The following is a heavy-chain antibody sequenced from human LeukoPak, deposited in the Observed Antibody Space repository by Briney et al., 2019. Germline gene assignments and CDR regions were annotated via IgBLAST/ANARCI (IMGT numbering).Heavy chain of an antibody. CDR3: ARDVIYCSSTSCYSYGMDV. J-gene: IGHJ6*02. Sequence: GGSLRLSCAASGFTVSSNYMSWVRQAPGKGLEWVSVIYSGGSTYYADSVKGRFTISRDNSKNTLYLQMNSLRAEDTAVYYCARDVIYCSSTSCYSYGMDVRGQGTTVTVSS. CDR2: IYSGGST. D-gene: IGHD2-2*01. CDR1: GFTVSSNY. V-gene: IGHV3-53*01.